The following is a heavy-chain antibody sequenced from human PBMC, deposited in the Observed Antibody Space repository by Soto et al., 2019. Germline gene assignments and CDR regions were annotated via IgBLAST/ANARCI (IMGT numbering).Heavy chain of an antibody. J-gene: IGHJ5*02. CDR1: GGSFSGYY. V-gene: IGHV4-34*01. CDR2: INHSGST. D-gene: IGHD2-2*01. CDR3: ARARRVVVVPAAKAAPRGWFDP. Sequence: ETLSLTCAVYGGSFSGYYWSWIRQPPGKGLEWIGEINHSGSTNYNPSLKSRVTISVDTSKNQFSLKLSSVTAADTAVYYCARARRVVVVPAAKAAPRGWFDPWGQGTLVTVSS.